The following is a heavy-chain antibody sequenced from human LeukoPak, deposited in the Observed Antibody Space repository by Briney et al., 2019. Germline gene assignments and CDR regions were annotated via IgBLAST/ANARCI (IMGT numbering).Heavy chain of an antibody. CDR2: IYHSGST. CDR1: GYSISSGYY. J-gene: IGHJ4*01. Sequence: PSETLSLTCAVSGYSISSGYYWGWIRQPPGKGLEWIGSIYHSGSTYYNPSLKSRVTISVDTSKNQFSLKLSSVTAADTAVYYCARDRPHYDFWNGYYSDPRDYWGHGTLVTVFS. V-gene: IGHV4-38-2*02. CDR3: ARDRPHYDFWNGYYSDPRDY. D-gene: IGHD3-3*01.